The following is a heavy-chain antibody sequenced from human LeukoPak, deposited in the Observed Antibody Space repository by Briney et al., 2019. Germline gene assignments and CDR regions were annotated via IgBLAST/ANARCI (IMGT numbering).Heavy chain of an antibody. V-gene: IGHV3-23*01. Sequence: PGGSLRLSCAASGFTFSSYSMNWVRQAPGKGLEWVSVISGSGGSAYYADSVKGRFTISRDNSKNTLYLQMNSLRAEDTAVYYCAKVRYDSSGYYYEGFDYWGQGTLVTVSS. CDR1: GFTFSSYS. D-gene: IGHD3-22*01. CDR3: AKVRYDSSGYYYEGFDY. CDR2: ISGSGGSA. J-gene: IGHJ4*02.